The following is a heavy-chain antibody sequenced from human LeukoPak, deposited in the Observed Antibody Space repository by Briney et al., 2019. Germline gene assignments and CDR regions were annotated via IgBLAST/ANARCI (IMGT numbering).Heavy chain of an antibody. Sequence: PSETLSLTCTVSGGSIGSGGYYWSWIRQHPGKGLEWIGYIYYSGSTYYNPSLKSRVTISVDTSKNQFSLKLSSVTAADTAVYYCARDIPVGKYNWFDPWGQGTLVTVSS. CDR3: ARDIPVGKYNWFDP. V-gene: IGHV4-31*03. J-gene: IGHJ5*02. CDR2: IYYSGST. CDR1: GGSIGSGGYY.